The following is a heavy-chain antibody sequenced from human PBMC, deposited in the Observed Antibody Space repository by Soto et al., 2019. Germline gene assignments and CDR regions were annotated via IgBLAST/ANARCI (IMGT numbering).Heavy chain of an antibody. V-gene: IGHV3-9*03. CDR3: ATDMVSPNYYDSSVYLDY. CDR1: GFTFDDYA. CDR2: ISWNSGSI. Sequence: RLSCAASGFTFDDYAMHWVRQAPGKGLEWVSGISWNSGSIGYADSVKGRFTISRDNAKNSLYLQMNSLRAEDMALYYCATDMVSPNYYDSSVYLDYWGEGTLVTVSS. J-gene: IGHJ4*02. D-gene: IGHD3-22*01.